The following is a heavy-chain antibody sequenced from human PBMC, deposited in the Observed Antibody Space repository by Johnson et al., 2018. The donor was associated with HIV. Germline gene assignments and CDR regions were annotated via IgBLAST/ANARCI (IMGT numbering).Heavy chain of an antibody. CDR3: ARDGPWAAEPAGLDAFEI. CDR2: ISYDGSKK. D-gene: IGHD6-13*01. J-gene: IGHJ3*02. Sequence: QVQLVESGGGLVQPGGSLRLSCAASGFTFSSYDMHWVRQAPGKGLEWVAVISYDGSKKYYADFVKGRFTISRDNSKNTLYLQMNSLRAEDTAVYYCARDGPWAAEPAGLDAFEIWGQGTMVIVSS. CDR1: GFTFSSYD. V-gene: IGHV3-30*14.